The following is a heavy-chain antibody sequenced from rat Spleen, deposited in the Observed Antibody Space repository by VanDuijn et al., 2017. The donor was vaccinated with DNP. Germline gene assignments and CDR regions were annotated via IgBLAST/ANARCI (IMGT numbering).Heavy chain of an antibody. D-gene: IGHD1-11*01. V-gene: IGHV5-25*01. CDR1: GLPFSNAD. Sequence: EVQLVESGGGLVQPGRSMKLSCGASGLPFSNADMAWVRQAPTRGLEWVASISSSGYNTYYRDSVKGRFTISRDNAKSTLYLQMNSLRSEDTATYYCARYSRGAMDAWGQGTSVTVSS. CDR2: ISSSGYNT. J-gene: IGHJ4*01. CDR3: ARYSRGAMDA.